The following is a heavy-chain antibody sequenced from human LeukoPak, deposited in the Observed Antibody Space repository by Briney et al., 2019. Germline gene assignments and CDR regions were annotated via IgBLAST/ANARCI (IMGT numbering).Heavy chain of an antibody. Sequence: GRSLRLSCAASGFTFSSYSMNWVRQAPGKGLEWVSSISSSSSYIYYADSVKGRFTISRDNAKNSLYLQMNSLRAEDTAVYYCARDQGSRPDRYSSSWYYDYWGQGTLVTVSS. CDR2: ISSSSSYI. J-gene: IGHJ4*02. CDR1: GFTFSSYS. V-gene: IGHV3-21*01. CDR3: ARDQGSRPDRYSSSWYYDY. D-gene: IGHD6-6*01.